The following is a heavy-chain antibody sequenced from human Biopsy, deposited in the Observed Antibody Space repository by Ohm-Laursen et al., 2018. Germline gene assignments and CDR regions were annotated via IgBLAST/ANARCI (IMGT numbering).Heavy chain of an antibody. D-gene: IGHD5-24*01. CDR2: INPSGGDT. CDR1: GYTFTNYY. CDR3: ARTDDFNFDFDY. Sequence: GASVKASCKASGYTFTNYYMHWVRQAPGQGLEWMGIINPSGGDTTYAQNFQGRLIMTRGTSTSTVYMELSSLTSEDTAVYSCARTDDFNFDFDYWGQGTLVTVSS. J-gene: IGHJ4*02. V-gene: IGHV1-46*01.